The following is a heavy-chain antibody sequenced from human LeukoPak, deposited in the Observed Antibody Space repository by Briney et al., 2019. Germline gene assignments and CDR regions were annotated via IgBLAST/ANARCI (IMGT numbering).Heavy chain of an antibody. V-gene: IGHV3-15*01. CDR2: IKSKTDGGTT. CDR3: TTAGDFWSGYYTRFDY. CDR1: GFTFSNAW. D-gene: IGHD3-3*01. Sequence: PGGSLRLSCAASGFTFSNAWKSWVRQAPGKGLEWVGRIKSKTDGGTTDYAAPVKGRFTISRDDSKNTLYLQMNSLKTEDTAVYYCTTAGDFWSGYYTRFDYWGQGTLVTVSS. J-gene: IGHJ4*02.